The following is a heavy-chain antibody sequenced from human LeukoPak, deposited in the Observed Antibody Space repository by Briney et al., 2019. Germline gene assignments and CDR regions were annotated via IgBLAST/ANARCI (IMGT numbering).Heavy chain of an antibody. CDR1: GASVTSYY. CDR2: MFYSGTT. D-gene: IGHD4-11*01. Sequence: SETLSLTCSVSGASVTSYYWTWFRQPPGKGLESIGYMFYSGTTNYNPSLKSRVTISMDTSKNQFSLKLTSVTAADTAVYYCARIMPSDYSTTPWGQGTLVTVSS. CDR3: ARIMPSDYSTTP. V-gene: IGHV4-59*02. J-gene: IGHJ5*02.